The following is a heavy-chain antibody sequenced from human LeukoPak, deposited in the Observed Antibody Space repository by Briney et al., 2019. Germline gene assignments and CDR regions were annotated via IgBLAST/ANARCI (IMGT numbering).Heavy chain of an antibody. Sequence: SETLSLTCTVSGDSISSYYWSWIRRPPGKELEWIGYIYYSGSTSYNPSLKSRLTISLDTSKNQFSLKLSSVTAADTAVYYCARHSLCSSTSCFPYYFDYWGQGTLVTVSS. CDR3: ARHSLCSSTSCFPYYFDY. V-gene: IGHV4-59*08. CDR1: GDSISSYY. D-gene: IGHD2-2*01. J-gene: IGHJ4*02. CDR2: IYYSGST.